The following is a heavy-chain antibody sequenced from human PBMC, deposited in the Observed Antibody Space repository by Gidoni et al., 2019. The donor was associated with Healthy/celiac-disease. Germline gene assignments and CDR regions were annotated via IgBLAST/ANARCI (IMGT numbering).Heavy chain of an antibody. CDR1: GGSFSGYY. CDR2: INHSGST. V-gene: IGHV4-34*01. Sequence: QVQLQQWGAGLLKPSETLSLTCAVYGGSFSGYYWSWIRQPPGKGLEWIGEINHSGSTNYNPSLKSRVTISGDTSKNQFSLKLSSVTAADTAVYYCARDKSRIFDYWGQGTLVTVSS. J-gene: IGHJ4*02. CDR3: ARDKSRIFDY. D-gene: IGHD6-13*01.